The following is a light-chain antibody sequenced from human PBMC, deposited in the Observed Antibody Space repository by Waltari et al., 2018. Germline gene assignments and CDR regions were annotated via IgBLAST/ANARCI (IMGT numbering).Light chain of an antibody. Sequence: EIVMTQSPATLSVSPGDRATLSCRASQSVRSNLAWYQQKPGQAPRLLIDGESTRATGIPARFSGSGSGTEFTLTISSLQSEDFAVYYCQQYNNWPYTFGQGTKLEIK. CDR3: QQYNNWPYT. J-gene: IGKJ2*01. CDR2: GES. CDR1: QSVRSN. V-gene: IGKV3-15*01.